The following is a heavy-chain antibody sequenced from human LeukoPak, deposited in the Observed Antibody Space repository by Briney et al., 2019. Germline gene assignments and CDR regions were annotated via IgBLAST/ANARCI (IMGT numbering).Heavy chain of an antibody. V-gene: IGHV3-53*01. CDR2: IYGGGST. Sequence: GGSLRLSCSASGFTVSSNYMRWVRQAPGKGLEWVSVIYGGGSTYYADSVKGRFTISRDNSKNTLYLQMDSLRMEDTAVCYCASRGNNFGIRRFDYWGQGTLVTVSS. D-gene: IGHD5-18*01. J-gene: IGHJ4*02. CDR3: ASRGNNFGIRRFDY. CDR1: GFTVSSNY.